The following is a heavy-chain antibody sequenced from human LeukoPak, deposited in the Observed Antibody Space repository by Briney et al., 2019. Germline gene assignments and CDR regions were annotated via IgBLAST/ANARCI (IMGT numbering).Heavy chain of an antibody. V-gene: IGHV3-48*01. CDR3: AKEYCSGGSCYSPVMDV. J-gene: IGHJ6*02. CDR1: GFTFSSYS. Sequence: GGSLRLSCAASGFTFSSYSMNWVRQAPGKGLEWVSYISSSSSTIYYADSVKGRFTISRDNAKNSLYLQMNSLRAEDTAVYYCAKEYCSGGSCYSPVMDVWGQGTTVTVSS. CDR2: ISSSSSTI. D-gene: IGHD2-15*01.